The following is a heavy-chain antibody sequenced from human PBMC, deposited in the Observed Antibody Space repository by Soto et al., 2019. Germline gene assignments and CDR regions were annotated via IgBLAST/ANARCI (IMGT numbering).Heavy chain of an antibody. D-gene: IGHD5-18*01. J-gene: IGHJ3*02. V-gene: IGHV3-33*01. CDR3: ARGAGAAMVTAAFDI. CDR2: IWYDGSNK. Sequence: GGSLRLSCAASGFTFSSYGMHWVRQAPGKGLEWVAVIWYDGSNKYYADSVKGRFTISRDNSKNTLYLQMNSLRAEDTAVYYCARGAGAAMVTAAFDIWGKEKMVT. CDR1: GFTFSSYG.